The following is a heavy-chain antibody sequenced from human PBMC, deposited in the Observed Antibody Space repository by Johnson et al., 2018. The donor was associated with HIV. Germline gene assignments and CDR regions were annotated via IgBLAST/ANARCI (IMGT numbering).Heavy chain of an antibody. J-gene: IGHJ1*01. CDR2: ISGSGGST. CDR1: GFTVSSNY. D-gene: IGHD2-2*01. V-gene: IGHV3-66*02. CDR3: AREGGDCSSTSCLLFLGPASSVPELGDNVRGLLGLRWAT. Sequence: EQLVESGGGLVQPGGSLRLSCAASGFTVSSNYMSWVRQAPGKGLEWVSVISGSGGSTYYADSVKGRFTISRDNSKNTLYLQMNSLRAEDTAVYYCAREGGDCSSTSCLLFLGPASSVPELGDNVRGLLGLRWATWG.